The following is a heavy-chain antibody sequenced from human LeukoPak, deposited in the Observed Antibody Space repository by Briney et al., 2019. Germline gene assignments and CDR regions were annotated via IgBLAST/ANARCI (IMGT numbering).Heavy chain of an antibody. CDR3: ARDMVGSNWHGNWFDP. D-gene: IGHD1-1*01. Sequence: SQTLSLTCAISGDSVSSYSVAWNWIRQSPSRGLEWLGRTYYRSQWYHDYALSMKSRLTINPDTSKNQFSLQLNPVTPEDTAVYYCARDMVGSNWHGNWFDPWGQGTLVTVSS. CDR1: GDSVSSYSVA. V-gene: IGHV6-1*01. J-gene: IGHJ5*02. CDR2: TYYRSQWYH.